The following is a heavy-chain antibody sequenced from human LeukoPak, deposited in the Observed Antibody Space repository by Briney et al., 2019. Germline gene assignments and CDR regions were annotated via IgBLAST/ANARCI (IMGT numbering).Heavy chain of an antibody. CDR1: GYTFTSYG. Sequence: ASVKVSCKASGYTFTSYGISWVRQAPGQGLEWMGWISAYNGNTNYAQKLQGRVTMTTDTSTSTAYMELRSLRSDDTAVYYCARIKWLRPHYYYYGMDVWGQGTTVTVSS. D-gene: IGHD5-12*01. J-gene: IGHJ6*02. CDR2: ISAYNGNT. V-gene: IGHV1-18*01. CDR3: ARIKWLRPHYYYYGMDV.